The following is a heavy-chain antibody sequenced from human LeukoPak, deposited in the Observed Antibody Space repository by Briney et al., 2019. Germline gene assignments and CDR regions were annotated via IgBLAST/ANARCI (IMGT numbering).Heavy chain of an antibody. CDR3: ARRYCSSTSCNPYFFDY. Sequence: GDSLKISCKGSGYTFTNYYIGWVRQTPGKGLEWMGIISPGDSDARYSPSFQGQVTISADKSISTAYLRWSSLKASDTAMYYCARRYCSSTSCNPYFFDYWGQGTLVTVSS. D-gene: IGHD2-2*01. CDR1: GYTFTNYY. CDR2: ISPGDSDA. J-gene: IGHJ4*02. V-gene: IGHV5-51*01.